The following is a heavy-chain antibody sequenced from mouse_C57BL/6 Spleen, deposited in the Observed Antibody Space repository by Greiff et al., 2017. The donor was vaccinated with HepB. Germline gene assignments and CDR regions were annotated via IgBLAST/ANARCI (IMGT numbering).Heavy chain of an antibody. V-gene: IGHV1-64*01. D-gene: IGHD2-5*01. CDR2: IHPNSGST. J-gene: IGHJ2*01. CDR3: ARYYSNYDYYFDY. CDR1: GYTFTSYW. Sequence: QVQLKQPGAELVKPGASVKLSCKASGYTFTSYWMHWVKQRPGQGLEWIGMIHPNSGSTNYNEKFKSKATLTVDKSSSTAYMQLSSLTSEDSAVYYCARYYSNYDYYFDYWGQGTTLTVSS.